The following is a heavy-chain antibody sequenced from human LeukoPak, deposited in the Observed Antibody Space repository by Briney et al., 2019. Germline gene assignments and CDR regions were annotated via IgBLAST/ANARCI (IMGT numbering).Heavy chain of an antibody. Sequence: GGSLRLSCAASGFTFSSYEMNWVRQAPGKGLEWVSYISSSGSTIYYADSVKGRFTISRDNAKNSPYLQMNSLRAEDTAVYYCARDSPAGPYGDYYFDYWGQGTLVTVSS. CDR2: ISSSGSTI. D-gene: IGHD4-17*01. J-gene: IGHJ4*02. V-gene: IGHV3-48*03. CDR1: GFTFSSYE. CDR3: ARDSPAGPYGDYYFDY.